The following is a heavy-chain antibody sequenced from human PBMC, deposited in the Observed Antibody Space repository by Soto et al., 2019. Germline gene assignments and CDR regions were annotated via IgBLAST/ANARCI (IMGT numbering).Heavy chain of an antibody. Sequence: QVQLVQSGAEVKKPGASVKVSCKASGYTFTSYDINWVRQATGQGLEWMGWMNPNSGNTGDAQKFQGRVTITRNTSISTAYMELSSLRSEGTAVYFCARGSTIFGVVDPGGQGTLVTVSS. D-gene: IGHD3-3*01. CDR1: GYTFTSYD. J-gene: IGHJ5*02. CDR2: MNPNSGNT. V-gene: IGHV1-8*01. CDR3: ARGSTIFGVVDP.